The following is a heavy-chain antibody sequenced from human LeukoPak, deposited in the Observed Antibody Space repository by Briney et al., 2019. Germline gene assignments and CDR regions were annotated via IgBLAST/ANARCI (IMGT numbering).Heavy chain of an antibody. CDR3: AKAPVGHCSGAFCYHFDS. J-gene: IGHJ4*02. CDR1: GFTVSSNY. D-gene: IGHD2-15*01. V-gene: IGHV3-23*01. Sequence: GGSLRLSCAASGFTVSSNYMIWVRQTPGKGLEWVAAISGDNPGTYHANSVKGRFTISRDNSKNTLHLQMSGLRAEDTARYYCAKAPVGHCSGAFCYHFDSWGQGTLVTVSS. CDR2: ISGDNPGT.